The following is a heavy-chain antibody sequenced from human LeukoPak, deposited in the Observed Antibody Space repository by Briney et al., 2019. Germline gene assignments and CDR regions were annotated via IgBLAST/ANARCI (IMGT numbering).Heavy chain of an antibody. D-gene: IGHD1-26*01. CDR3: ARVVVGATPGGDY. CDR1: GYTFTGYY. CDR2: INPNSGGT. J-gene: IGHJ4*02. Sequence: ASVKVSCKASGYTFTGYYMHWVRQVPGQGLEWMGWINPNSGGTNYAQKFQGRVTMTRDTSISTAYMELSRLRSDDTAVYYCARVVVGATPGGDYWGQGTLVTVSS. V-gene: IGHV1-2*02.